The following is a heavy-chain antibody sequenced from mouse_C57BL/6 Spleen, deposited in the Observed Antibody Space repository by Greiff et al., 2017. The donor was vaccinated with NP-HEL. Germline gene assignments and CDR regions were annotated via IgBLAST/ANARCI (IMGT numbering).Heavy chain of an antibody. CDR1: GYAFSSSW. CDR3: ARSAGLLGY. D-gene: IGHD2-3*01. J-gene: IGHJ2*01. CDR2: IYPGDGDT. V-gene: IGHV1-82*01. Sequence: QVQLQQSGPELVKPGASVKISCKASGYAFSSSWMNWVKQRPGKGLEWIGRIYPGDGDTNYNGKFKGKATLTADKSSSTAYMQLSSLTSEDSAVYFCARSAGLLGYWGQGTTLTVSS.